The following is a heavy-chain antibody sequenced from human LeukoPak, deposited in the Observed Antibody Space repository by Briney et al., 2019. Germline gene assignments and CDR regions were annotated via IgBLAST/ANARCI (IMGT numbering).Heavy chain of an antibody. V-gene: IGHV4-61*02. CDR2: IHTSGSA. CDR3: ARWGGPYSYGYFDH. Sequence: SETLSLTCTASGVSISSGSYYWSWIRQPPGKGLEWIGRIHTSGSANYSPSLKSRVTISVDTSKNQFSLKLSSVTAADTAVYYCARWGGPYSYGYFDHWGQGSLVTISS. CDR1: GVSISSGSYY. J-gene: IGHJ4*02. D-gene: IGHD5-18*01.